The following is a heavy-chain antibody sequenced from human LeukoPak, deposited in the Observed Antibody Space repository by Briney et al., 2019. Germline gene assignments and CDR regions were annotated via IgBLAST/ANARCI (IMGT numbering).Heavy chain of an antibody. J-gene: IGHJ4*02. CDR3: ARHESKDGYRGFDY. Sequence: SETLSLTCTVSGGSMSYYYWSWIRQPPGKGLEWIGYIYHSGSTNYNPSLKSRVTISVDRSKKLFSLSLSSMTAADTAVYYCARHESKDGYRGFDYWGQGTLVTLSS. D-gene: IGHD5-24*01. CDR2: IYHSGST. V-gene: IGHV4-59*08. CDR1: GGSMSYYY.